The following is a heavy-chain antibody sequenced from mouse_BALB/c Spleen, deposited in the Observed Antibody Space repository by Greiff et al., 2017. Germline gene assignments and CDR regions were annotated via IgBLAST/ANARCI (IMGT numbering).Heavy chain of an antibody. V-gene: IGHV1S137*01. CDR1: GYTFTDYA. J-gene: IGHJ4*01. Sequence: QVQLQQSGAELVRPGVSVKISCKGSGYTFTDYAMHWVKQSHAKSLEWIGVISTYYGDASYNQKFKGKATMTVDKSSSTAYMELARLTSEDSAIYYCARRGYDGDYAMDYWGQGTSVTVSS. CDR2: ISTYYGDA. D-gene: IGHD2-14*01. CDR3: ARRGYDGDYAMDY.